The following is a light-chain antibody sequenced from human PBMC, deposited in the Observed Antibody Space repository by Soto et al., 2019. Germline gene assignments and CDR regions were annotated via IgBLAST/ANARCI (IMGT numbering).Light chain of an antibody. J-gene: IGKJ4*01. CDR3: QLLDSFPLA. CDR2: AAS. CDR1: QSISSH. Sequence: DIQLTQSPSFLSASVGDRVTITCRASQSISSHVAWYRQKSGKAPMLLIYAASTLQSGVPSRFSGSGSGTEFTLTISSLRLEDFATYYCQLLDSFPLAFGGGTTVEI. V-gene: IGKV1-9*01.